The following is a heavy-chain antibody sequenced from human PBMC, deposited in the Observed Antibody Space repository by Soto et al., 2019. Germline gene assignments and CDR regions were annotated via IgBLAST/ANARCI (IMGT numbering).Heavy chain of an antibody. J-gene: IGHJ3*02. V-gene: IGHV3-30-3*01. CDR3: ARASSGWYKDAFDI. CDR2: ISYDGSNK. Sequence: QVQLVESGGGVVQPGRSLRLSCAASGFTFSSYAMHWVRQAPGKGLGWVAVISYDGSNKYYADSVKGRFTISRDNSNNTLYLQMNSLRAEDTAVYYCARASSGWYKDAFDIWCQGTMVTVSS. D-gene: IGHD6-19*01. CDR1: GFTFSSYA.